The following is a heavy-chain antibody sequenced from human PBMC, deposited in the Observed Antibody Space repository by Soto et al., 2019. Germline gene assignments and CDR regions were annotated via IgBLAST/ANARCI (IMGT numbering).Heavy chain of an antibody. V-gene: IGHV2-26*01. CDR2: IFSDNER. J-gene: IGHJ6*02. Sequence: VNPTETLTLTCTVSGFSLTTGKMGVSWIRQPPGKALEWLAHIFSDNERSYSTSLQGRLTISKDTSGSQVVLSMTNVDPVDTATYYCARMNVDSYQFYYAMDVWGQGTTVTVSS. D-gene: IGHD4-17*01. CDR3: ARMNVDSYQFYYAMDV. CDR1: GFSLTTGKMG.